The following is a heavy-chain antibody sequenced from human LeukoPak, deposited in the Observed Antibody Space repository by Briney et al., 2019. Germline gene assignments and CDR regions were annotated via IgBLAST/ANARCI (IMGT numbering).Heavy chain of an antibody. CDR2: IKQDGSEK. CDR1: GFTFSSYW. J-gene: IGHJ4*02. Sequence: PGGSLRLSCAASGFTFSSYWMSWVRQAPGKGLEWVANIKQDGSEKYYVDSVKGRFTISRDNAKNSLYLQMNSLRAEDTAVYFCAGGSYYGSGIIDFWGQGALVTVSS. D-gene: IGHD3-10*01. CDR3: AGGSYYGSGIIDF. V-gene: IGHV3-7*03.